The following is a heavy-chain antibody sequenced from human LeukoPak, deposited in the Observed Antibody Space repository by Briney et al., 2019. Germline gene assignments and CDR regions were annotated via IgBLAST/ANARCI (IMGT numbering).Heavy chain of an antibody. CDR3: AREDLYYYDSSGYLDY. CDR1: GGSISSSNYY. D-gene: IGHD3-22*01. J-gene: IGHJ4*02. CDR2: IYYSGST. V-gene: IGHV4-39*07. Sequence: PSETLSLTCTVSGGSISSSNYYWGWIRQPPGKGLEWIGSIYYSGSTYYNPSLKSRVTISVDTSKNQFSLKLSSVTAADTAAYYCAREDLYYYDSSGYLDYWGQGTLVTVSS.